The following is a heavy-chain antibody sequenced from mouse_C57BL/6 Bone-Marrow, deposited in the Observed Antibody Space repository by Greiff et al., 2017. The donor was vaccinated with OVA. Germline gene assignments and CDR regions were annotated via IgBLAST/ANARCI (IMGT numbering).Heavy chain of an antibody. CDR3: ARGPIYYHYLRRPEFAY. CDR1: GFTFSDYY. D-gene: IGHD2-4*01. V-gene: IGHV5-16*01. CDR2: INYDGSST. J-gene: IGHJ3*01. Sequence: EVKVEESEGGLVQPGSSMKLSCTASGFTFSDYYMAWVRQVPEKGLEWVANINYDGSSTYYLDSLKSRFIISRDNAKNILYLQMSSLKSEDTATYYCARGPIYYHYLRRPEFAYWGQGTLVTVSA.